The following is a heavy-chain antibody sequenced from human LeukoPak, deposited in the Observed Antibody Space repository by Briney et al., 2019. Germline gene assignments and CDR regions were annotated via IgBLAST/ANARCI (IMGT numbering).Heavy chain of an antibody. Sequence: PSETLSLTCTVSGGSISSYYWSWIRQPPGKGLEWIGYIYYSGSTNYNPSLKSRVTISVDTSKNQFSLKLSSVTAADTAVYYCARVFSGDYGDHGAFDIWGQGTMVTVSS. D-gene: IGHD4-17*01. CDR2: IYYSGST. CDR1: GGSISSYY. CDR3: ARVFSGDYGDHGAFDI. V-gene: IGHV4-59*01. J-gene: IGHJ3*02.